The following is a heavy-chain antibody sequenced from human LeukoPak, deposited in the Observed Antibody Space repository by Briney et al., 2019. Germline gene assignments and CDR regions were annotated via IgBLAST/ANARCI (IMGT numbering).Heavy chain of an antibody. CDR3: ARMGIRNYYADYFFDY. CDR1: GFSLTTTGIR. V-gene: IGHV2-70*04. J-gene: IGHJ4*02. Sequence: ESGPALVTPTQTLTLTCTFSGFSLTTTGIRVSCLRQPPRKALAWLARLDWDDDKFYSTSLRARFGISQATCKNQVFLTITNMNPVDTATYFCARMGIRNYYADYFFDYWGQGNLVTVSS. CDR2: LDWDDDK. D-gene: IGHD1-26*01.